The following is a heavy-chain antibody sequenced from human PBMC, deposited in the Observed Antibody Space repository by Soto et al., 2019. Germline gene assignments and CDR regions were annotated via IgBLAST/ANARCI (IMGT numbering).Heavy chain of an antibody. J-gene: IGHJ4*02. Sequence: QVQLQESGPGLVKPSGTLSLTCAVSGGSISSSNWWSWVRQPPGKGLEWIGEIYHSGSTNYNPSLTSRVTISVDKSKNQFSLKLSSVTAADTAVYYCARKLAYCGGDCYSREDYYFDYWGQGTLVTVSS. D-gene: IGHD2-21*02. CDR3: ARKLAYCGGDCYSREDYYFDY. V-gene: IGHV4-4*02. CDR2: IYHSGST. CDR1: GGSISSSNW.